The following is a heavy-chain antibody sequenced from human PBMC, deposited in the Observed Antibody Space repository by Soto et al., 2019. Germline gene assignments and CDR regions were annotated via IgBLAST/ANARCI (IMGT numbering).Heavy chain of an antibody. Sequence: ASVRVSCKASGCTLTGYYMHWVRQAPGQGLEWMGWINPKNGGTNYAQKFQGRVTMTRDTSISTAYMELRRLRSDDTAVYYCARDPPVVYHSSGYPLSRFHYWPKGTPVTVSS. CDR2: INPKNGGT. J-gene: IGHJ4*02. CDR1: GCTLTGYY. V-gene: IGHV1-2*02. CDR3: ARDPPVVYHSSGYPLSRFHY. D-gene: IGHD3-22*01.